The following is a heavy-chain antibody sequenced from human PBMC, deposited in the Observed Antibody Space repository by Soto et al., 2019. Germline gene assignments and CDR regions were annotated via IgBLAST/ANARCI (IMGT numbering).Heavy chain of an antibody. CDR1: GGSFSGYY. D-gene: IGHD4-17*01. CDR3: ARGFTVTTAPGYYYYGMDV. V-gene: IGHV4-34*01. CDR2: INHSGST. Sequence: PSETLSLTFAVNGGSFSGYYWSWIRQPPGKGLEWIGEINHSGSTNYNPSLKSRVTISVDTSKNQFSLKLSSVTAADTAVYYCARGFTVTTAPGYYYYGMDVWGQGTTVT. J-gene: IGHJ6*02.